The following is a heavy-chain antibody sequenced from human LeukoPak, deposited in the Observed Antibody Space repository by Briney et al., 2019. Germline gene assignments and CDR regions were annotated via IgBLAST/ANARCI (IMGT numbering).Heavy chain of an antibody. J-gene: IGHJ4*02. CDR1: GGSISSGSYY. CDR2: IYTSGST. Sequence: PSQTLSLTCTVSGGSISSGSYYWSWIRQPAGKGLEWIGRIYTSGSTNYNPSLKSRVTISVDTSKNQFSLKLSSVTAADTAVYYCARVNRFLECSNDYWGQGTLVTVSS. V-gene: IGHV4-61*02. CDR3: ARVNRFLECSNDY. D-gene: IGHD3-3*01.